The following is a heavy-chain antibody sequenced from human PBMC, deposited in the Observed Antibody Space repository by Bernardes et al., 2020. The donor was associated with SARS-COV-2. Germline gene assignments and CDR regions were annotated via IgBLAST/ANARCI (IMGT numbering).Heavy chain of an antibody. J-gene: IGHJ5*02. Sequence: SETLSLTCTVSGGSISSYYWSWIRQPPGKGLEWIGYIYYSGSTNYNPSLKSRVTISVDTSKNQFSLKLSSVTAADTAVYYCARRNPPGGLRYSRGWPGWFDPWCQGTLVTVSS. CDR1: GGSISSYY. V-gene: IGHV4-59*08. CDR3: ARRNPPGGLRYSRGWPGWFDP. D-gene: IGHD6-19*01. CDR2: IYYSGST.